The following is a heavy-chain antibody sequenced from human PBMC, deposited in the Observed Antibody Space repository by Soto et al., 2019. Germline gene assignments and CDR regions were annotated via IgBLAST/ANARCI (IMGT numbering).Heavy chain of an antibody. Sequence: QVQLVESGGGVVQPGRSLRLSCAASGLMFNRDAMHWVRQAPGGGLEWVAVIWYDGSNKYYADSVTGRFTISRDNSKNTLFLQMNSLRAEDTAVYHCARGFGELALLDVWGQGTTVTVSS. J-gene: IGHJ6*02. CDR3: ARGFGELALLDV. D-gene: IGHD3-10*01. CDR1: GLMFNRDA. CDR2: IWYDGSNK. V-gene: IGHV3-33*01.